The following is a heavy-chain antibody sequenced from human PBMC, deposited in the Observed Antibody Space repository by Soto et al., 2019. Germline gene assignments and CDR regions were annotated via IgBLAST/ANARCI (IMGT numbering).Heavy chain of an antibody. CDR1: GGSISSYY. CDR3: ARDGGYCTNGVCSEYYYHGMDV. CDR2: IYYSGST. J-gene: IGHJ6*02. D-gene: IGHD2-8*01. Sequence: PSETLSLTCTVSGGSISSYYWSWIRQPPGKGLEWIGYIYYSGSTNYNPSLKSRVTISVDTSKNQFSLKLSSVTAADTAVYYCARDGGYCTNGVCSEYYYHGMDVWGQGTKVTVSS. V-gene: IGHV4-59*01.